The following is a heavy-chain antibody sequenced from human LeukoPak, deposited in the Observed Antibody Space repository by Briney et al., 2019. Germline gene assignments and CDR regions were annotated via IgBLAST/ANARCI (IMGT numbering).Heavy chain of an antibody. V-gene: IGHV3-64*01. J-gene: IGHJ4*02. CDR1: GFTFSSYA. CDR2: ISSNGGST. CDR3: ARGSTVANDY. Sequence: PGGSLRLSCAASGFTFSSYAMHWVRQAPGKGLEYVSAISSNGGSTYYANSVKGRFTISRDNSKNTLYLQMGSLRAEDMAVYYCARGSTVANDYWGQGTLVTVSS.